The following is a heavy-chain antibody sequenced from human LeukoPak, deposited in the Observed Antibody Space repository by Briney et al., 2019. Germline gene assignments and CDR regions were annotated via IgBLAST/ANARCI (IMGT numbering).Heavy chain of an antibody. Sequence: PGGSLRLSCAASGFTFSSYWMHWVRQAPGKGLEWVSVISGSGGGTYYADSVKGRFTISRDNSKNTLYLQMNSLRAEDTAVYYCAKGYNNGFLFDPWGQGTLVTVSS. V-gene: IGHV3-23*01. CDR3: AKGYNNGFLFDP. D-gene: IGHD3-10*01. CDR2: ISGSGGGT. CDR1: GFTFSSYW. J-gene: IGHJ5*02.